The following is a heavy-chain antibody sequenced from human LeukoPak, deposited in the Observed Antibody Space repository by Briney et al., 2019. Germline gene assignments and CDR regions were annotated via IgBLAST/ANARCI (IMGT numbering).Heavy chain of an antibody. Sequence: GSLRLSCAASGFTFSSYAMSWIRQPPGKGLDWIGSIYYSGSTYYSPSLKSRVTITVDTSKSQFSLKVTSVTAADTAVYYCARYNGPFGYWGQGTLVTVSS. CDR1: GFTFSSYA. V-gene: IGHV4-39*01. CDR2: IYYSGST. CDR3: ARYNGPFGY. D-gene: IGHD1-1*01. J-gene: IGHJ4*02.